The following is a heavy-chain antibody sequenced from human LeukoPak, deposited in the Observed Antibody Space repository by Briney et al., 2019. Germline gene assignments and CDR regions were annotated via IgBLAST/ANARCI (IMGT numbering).Heavy chain of an antibody. CDR2: IYSGGYT. V-gene: IGHV3-53*01. CDR1: GFTVNNNY. D-gene: IGHD6-13*01. J-gene: IGHJ4*02. Sequence: PGGSLRLSCAASGFTVNNNYMSRVRQAPGRGLEWVSVIYSGGYTYYAGSVKGRFTISRDNSKNTLYLQMNSLRADDTAVYYCASAIGSIWYEFDYWGQGTLVTVSS. CDR3: ASAIGSIWYEFDY.